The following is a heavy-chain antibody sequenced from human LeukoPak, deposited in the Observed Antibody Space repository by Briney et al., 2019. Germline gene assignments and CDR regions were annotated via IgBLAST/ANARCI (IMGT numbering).Heavy chain of an antibody. CDR3: AKQARYSNFWSGYLYYFDY. CDR1: GFTFNNYA. D-gene: IGHD3-3*01. Sequence: GGSLRLSCAASGFTFNNYAASWVRQAPGKGLEWVSASVGGDTTYYADSVKGRFTISRDNSRNTLYLQMNTLRAEDTAVYYCAKQARYSNFWSGYLYYFDYWGQGTLVTVSS. V-gene: IGHV3-23*01. J-gene: IGHJ4*02. CDR2: SVGGDTT.